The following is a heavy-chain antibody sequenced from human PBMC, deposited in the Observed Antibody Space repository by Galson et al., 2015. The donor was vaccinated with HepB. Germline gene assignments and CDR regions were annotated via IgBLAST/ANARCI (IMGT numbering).Heavy chain of an antibody. CDR1: GFTFSRNG. Sequence: SLRLSCAASGFTFSRNGMHWVRQAPGKGLEWVAVIWYDGSNKFYVDSVKGRFTISRDNSKNTLYLQMNSLRAEDTAVYYCARDRDRKGWDGLDVWGQGTTVTVSS. J-gene: IGHJ6*02. V-gene: IGHV3-33*01. CDR3: ARDRDRKGWDGLDV. CDR2: IWYDGSNK. D-gene: IGHD6-19*01.